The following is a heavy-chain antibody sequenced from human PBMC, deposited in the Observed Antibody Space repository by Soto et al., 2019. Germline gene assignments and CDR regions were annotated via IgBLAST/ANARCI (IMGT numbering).Heavy chain of an antibody. Sequence: EVQLVESGGGLVQPGGSLRLSCAASGFTVSSNYMSWVRQAPGKGLEWVSVIYSRGSAYYADSVKGRFTISRDNSKNTLYLQMNSLRAEDTAVYYCARHGSSYGGGYFDYWGQGTLVTVSS. V-gene: IGHV3-66*04. CDR3: ARHGSSYGGGYFDY. J-gene: IGHJ4*02. D-gene: IGHD5-18*01. CDR1: GFTVSSNY. CDR2: IYSRGSA.